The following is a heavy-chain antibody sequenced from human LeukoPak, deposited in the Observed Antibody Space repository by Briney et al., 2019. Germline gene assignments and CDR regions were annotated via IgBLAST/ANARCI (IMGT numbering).Heavy chain of an antibody. CDR1: GGSISSSSYY. CDR2: IYYSGST. CDR3: ARDTVAGTGDNWFDP. J-gene: IGHJ5*02. Sequence: PSETLSLTCTVSGGSISSSSYYWGWIRQPPGKGLEWIGSIYYSGSTYYNPSLKSRVTISVDTSKNQFSLKLSSVTAADTAVYYCARDTVAGTGDNWFDPWGQGTLVTVSS. D-gene: IGHD6-19*01. V-gene: IGHV4-39*07.